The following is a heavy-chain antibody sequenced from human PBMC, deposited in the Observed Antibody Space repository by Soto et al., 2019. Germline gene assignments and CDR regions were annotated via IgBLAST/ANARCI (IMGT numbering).Heavy chain of an antibody. D-gene: IGHD3-10*01. V-gene: IGHV4-59*08. CDR3: ARRPGFGYAFDI. CDR2: IYYSGST. Sequence: PSETLSLTCTVSGGSISSYYWTWIRQPPGKGLEWIGYIYYSGSTNYNPSLKSRVTISADASKNQFSLKLTSVTAADTAVYFCARRPGFGYAFDIWGQGKMVTVSS. J-gene: IGHJ3*02. CDR1: GGSISSYY.